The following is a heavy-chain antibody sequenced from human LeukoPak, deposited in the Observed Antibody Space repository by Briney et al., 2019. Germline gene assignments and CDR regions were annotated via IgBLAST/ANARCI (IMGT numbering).Heavy chain of an antibody. J-gene: IGHJ4*02. CDR3: TTSLAGAVTAVYPFDN. CDR1: GFTVSSNY. CDR2: IKSKTDGGTT. Sequence: PGGSLRLSCAASGFTVSSNYMSWVRQASGKGLEWVGRIKSKTDGGTTDYAAPVKGRITISRDDSTNTLHLQMNSLKTEDTAVYYCTTSLAGAVTAVYPFDNWGQGTLVTVSS. V-gene: IGHV3-15*01. D-gene: IGHD2-21*02.